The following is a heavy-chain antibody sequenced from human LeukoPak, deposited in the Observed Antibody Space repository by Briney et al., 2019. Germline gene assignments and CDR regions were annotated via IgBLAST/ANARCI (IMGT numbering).Heavy chain of an antibody. V-gene: IGHV3-30-3*01. CDR1: GFTFSSYA. CDR3: ARVRLDGTMVRGVDAFDI. CDR2: ISYDGSNK. D-gene: IGHD3-10*01. Sequence: GGSLRLSCAASGFTFSSYAMHWVRQAPGKGLEWVAVISYDGSNKYYADSVKGRFTISRDNSKNTLYLQMNSLRAEDTAVYYCARVRLDGTMVRGVDAFDIWGQGTMVTVSS. J-gene: IGHJ3*02.